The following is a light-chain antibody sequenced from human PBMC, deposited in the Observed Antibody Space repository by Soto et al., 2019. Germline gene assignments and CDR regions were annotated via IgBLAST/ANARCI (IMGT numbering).Light chain of an antibody. CDR1: QSGSRKY. CDR2: GAS. CDR3: QQYGSTPWT. Sequence: ESVLTQSPGTVSSSRGERATISCRARQSGSRKYLAWYHQKPGQAPRLRIYGASSRATGIPDRFSGRGSGTDFTLTISRREPEDFAVYYCQQYGSTPWTFGQGTKVEIK. V-gene: IGKV3-20*01. J-gene: IGKJ1*01.